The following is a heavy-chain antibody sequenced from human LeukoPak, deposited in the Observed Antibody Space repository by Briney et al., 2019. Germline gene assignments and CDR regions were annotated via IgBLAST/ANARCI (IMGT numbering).Heavy chain of an antibody. CDR2: IKQDGSEK. CDR3: AREEHYDFWSGYYYYYGMDV. CDR1: GFTFSSYW. D-gene: IGHD3-3*01. V-gene: IGHV3-7*01. Sequence: PGGSLRLSCAASGFTFSSYWMSWVRQAPGKGLEGVANIKQDGSEKYYVDSVKGRFTTSRDNAKNSLYLQMNSLRAEDTAVYYCAREEHYDFWSGYYYYYGMDVWGQGTTVTVSS. J-gene: IGHJ6*02.